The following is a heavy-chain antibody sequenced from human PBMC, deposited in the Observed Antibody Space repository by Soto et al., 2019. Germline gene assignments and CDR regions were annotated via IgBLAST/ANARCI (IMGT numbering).Heavy chain of an antibody. CDR3: AQRPPYSTPPEYFFDS. D-gene: IGHD6-13*01. J-gene: IGHJ4*02. CDR2: IYWDDDK. CDR1: GFSLSTSGVD. V-gene: IGHV2-5*02. Sequence: QITLKESGPTLVKPTQTLTLTCTFSGFSLSTSGVDVGWIRQPPGKALEWLALIYWDDDKRYSPSLKSRLTTTKDTSKNQVVHTMTNLDPVDTATYYCAQRPPYSTPPEYFFDSGGQGPLFPVSS.